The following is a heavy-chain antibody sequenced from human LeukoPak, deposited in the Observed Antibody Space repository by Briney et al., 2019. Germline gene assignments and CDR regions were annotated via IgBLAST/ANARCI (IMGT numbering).Heavy chain of an antibody. V-gene: IGHV1-69*01. CDR1: GGTFSSYA. CDR2: IIPIFGTA. D-gene: IGHD3-3*01. Sequence: SVKVSCKASGGTFSSYAISWVRQAPGQGLEWMGGIIPIFGTANYAQKFQGRVTITADESTSTAYMELSSLRSEDTAVYYCAREGVAIFGVVKGYYFDYWGQGTLVTVFS. J-gene: IGHJ4*02. CDR3: AREGVAIFGVVKGYYFDY.